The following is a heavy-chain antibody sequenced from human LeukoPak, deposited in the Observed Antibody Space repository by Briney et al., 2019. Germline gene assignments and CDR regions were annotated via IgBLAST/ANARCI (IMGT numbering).Heavy chain of an antibody. V-gene: IGHV1-2*02. Sequence: ASVKVSCKASGNTFTGYYMHWVRQAPGQGLEWMGWINPNSGGTNYAQKFQGRVTMTRDTSISTAYMELSRLRSDDTAVYYCASFLYDFWSGLGYWGQGTPVTVSS. D-gene: IGHD3-3*01. CDR3: ASFLYDFWSGLGY. J-gene: IGHJ4*02. CDR2: INPNSGGT. CDR1: GNTFTGYY.